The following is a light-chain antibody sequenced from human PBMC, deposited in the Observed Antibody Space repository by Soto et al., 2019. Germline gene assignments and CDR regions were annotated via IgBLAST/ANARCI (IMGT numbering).Light chain of an antibody. CDR1: QSISSW. CDR3: QQYSTYPWT. V-gene: IGKV1-5*01. CDR2: DAS. Sequence: EIQMTQSPSTLSASVGDRVTITCRASQSISSWLAWYQQKPGKAPKLLIYDASSLESGVPSRFSGSGSGTEFTLTISSLQPDDFATYYCQQYSTYPWTVGPGTQVEIK. J-gene: IGKJ1*01.